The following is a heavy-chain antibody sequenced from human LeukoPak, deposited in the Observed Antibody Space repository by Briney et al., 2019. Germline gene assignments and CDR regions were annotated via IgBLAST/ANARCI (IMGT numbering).Heavy chain of an antibody. CDR1: GGSISSGGYY. CDR2: IYYSGST. CDR3: ARVRDGYNNFFDY. D-gene: IGHD5-24*01. Sequence: SETLSLTCTVSGGSISSGGYYWSWIRQHPGKGLEWIGYIYYSGSTYYNPSLKSRVTISVDTSKNQFSLKLSSVTAADTAVYYCARVRDGYNNFFDYWGQGTLVTVSS. V-gene: IGHV4-31*03. J-gene: IGHJ4*02.